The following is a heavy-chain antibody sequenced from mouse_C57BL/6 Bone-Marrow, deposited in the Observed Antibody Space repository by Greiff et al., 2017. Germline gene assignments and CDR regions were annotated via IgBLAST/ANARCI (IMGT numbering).Heavy chain of an antibody. CDR3: ARVDYGNFYYYAMDY. J-gene: IGHJ4*01. CDR2: INPNYGTT. Sequence: EVKLMESGPELVKPGASVKISCKASGYSFTDYNMNWVKQSNGKSLEWIGVINPNYGTTSYNQKFKGKATLTVDQSSSTAYMQLNSLTSEDSAVYYCARVDYGNFYYYAMDYWGQGTSVTVSS. V-gene: IGHV1-39*01. D-gene: IGHD2-1*01. CDR1: GYSFTDYN.